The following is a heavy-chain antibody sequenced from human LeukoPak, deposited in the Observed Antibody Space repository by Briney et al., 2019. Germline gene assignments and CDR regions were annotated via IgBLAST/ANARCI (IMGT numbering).Heavy chain of an antibody. Sequence: GGSLRLSCAASGFIFSSYSMNWVRQAPGKGLEWVSSISSSSSYIYYADSVKGRFTISRDNAKNSLYLQMNSLRAEDTAVYYCARDLQLERAFDIWGQGTMVTVSS. V-gene: IGHV3-21*01. CDR2: ISSSSSYI. CDR3: ARDLQLERAFDI. D-gene: IGHD1-1*01. CDR1: GFIFSSYS. J-gene: IGHJ3*02.